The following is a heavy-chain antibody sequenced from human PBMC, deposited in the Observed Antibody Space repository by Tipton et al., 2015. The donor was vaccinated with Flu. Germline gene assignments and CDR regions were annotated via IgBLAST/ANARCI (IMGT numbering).Heavy chain of an antibody. CDR2: ITAYHDYT. V-gene: IGHV1-18*04. CDR1: GYTFSNYA. J-gene: IGHJ4*02. D-gene: IGHD2-2*01. CDR3: ARPGGPAAINPFSYFDF. Sequence: QSGAEVKKPGASVKVSCKASGYTFSNYAVIWVRQAPGQGLEWMGWITAYHDYTNYAQEFQGRVTMTTDTSTNTAYLELRSLRSDDTAVYYCARPGGPAAINPFSYFDFWGQGTLVTVSS.